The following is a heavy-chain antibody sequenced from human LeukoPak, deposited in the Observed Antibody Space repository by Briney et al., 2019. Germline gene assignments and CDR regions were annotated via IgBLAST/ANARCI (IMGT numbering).Heavy chain of an antibody. CDR3: ATEGGVTTVTTGIGDAFDI. V-gene: IGHV4-34*01. J-gene: IGHJ3*02. CDR2: INHSGST. Sequence: SSETLSLTCAVYGGSFSGYYWSWIRRPPGKGLEWIGEINHSGSTNYNPSLKSRVTISVDTSKNQFSLKLSSVTAADTAVYYCATEGGVTTVTTGIGDAFDIWGQGTMVTVSS. CDR1: GGSFSGYY. D-gene: IGHD4-17*01.